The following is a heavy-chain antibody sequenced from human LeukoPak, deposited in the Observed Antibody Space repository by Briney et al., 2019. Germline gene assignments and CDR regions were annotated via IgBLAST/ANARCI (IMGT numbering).Heavy chain of an antibody. J-gene: IGHJ4*02. CDR3: TTDGEMATNSFDH. D-gene: IGHD5-24*01. V-gene: IGHV3-15*07. CDR2: IRSKTDGGTT. CDR1: GFTFSNAW. Sequence: GGSLRLSCAASGFTFSNAWMNWVRQSPGKGLEWVGRIRSKTDGGTTYYAAPMKGRFTISRDDLKNMLFLRMNSLQIEDTAVYYCTTDGEMATNSFDHWGQGTLVTVSS.